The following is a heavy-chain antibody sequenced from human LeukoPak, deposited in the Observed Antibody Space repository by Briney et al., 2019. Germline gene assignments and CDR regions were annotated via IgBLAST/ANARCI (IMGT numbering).Heavy chain of an antibody. CDR1: GFTFSSYA. CDR3: ARDYRITYYYYYGMDV. Sequence: GGCLRLSCEASGFTFSSYAMHWVREAPGKGLEWVAVISYDGSNKYYADSVKGRFTISRDNSKNTLYLQMNSLRAEDTAVYYCARDYRITYYYYYGMDVWGQGTTVTVSS. D-gene: IGHD5-24*01. J-gene: IGHJ6*02. CDR2: ISYDGSNK. V-gene: IGHV3-30-3*01.